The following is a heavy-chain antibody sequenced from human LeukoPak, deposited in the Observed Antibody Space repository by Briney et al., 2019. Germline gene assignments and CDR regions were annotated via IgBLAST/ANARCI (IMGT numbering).Heavy chain of an antibody. Sequence: SETLSPTCAVYGGSFSGYYWSWIRQPPGKGLEWIGYIYYSGSTNYNPSLKSRVTISVDTSKNQFSLKLSSVTAADTAVYYCARVSTFGGVIAPWGQGTLVTVSS. CDR3: ARVSTFGGVIAP. D-gene: IGHD3-16*01. V-gene: IGHV4-59*01. CDR1: GGSFSGYY. CDR2: IYYSGST. J-gene: IGHJ5*02.